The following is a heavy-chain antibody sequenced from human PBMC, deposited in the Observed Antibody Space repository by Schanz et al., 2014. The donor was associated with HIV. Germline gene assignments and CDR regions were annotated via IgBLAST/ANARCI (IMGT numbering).Heavy chain of an antibody. J-gene: IGHJ4*02. CDR2: ISGGGGDR. V-gene: IGHV3-23*01. D-gene: IGHD6-19*01. CDR3: AKDAYRSGWFYFDS. CDR1: GFTFSTFA. Sequence: EVQLLESGGGVVQPGGSLRLSCAASGFTFSTFAMNWVRQAPGKGLEWVSTISGGGGDRYYADSVKGRFAISRDNSKDTLYLQMNGLRAEDTAVYFCAKDAYRSGWFYFDSWGQGTPVTVSS.